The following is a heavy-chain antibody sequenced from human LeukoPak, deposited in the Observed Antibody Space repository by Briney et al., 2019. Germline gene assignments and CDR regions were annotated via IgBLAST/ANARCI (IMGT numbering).Heavy chain of an antibody. CDR2: IYASGTT. D-gene: IGHD6-19*01. Sequence: PSETLSLTCSVSGGSVSSGGYYWSWIRQHPGKGLEWIGNIYASGTTYYNPSLRSRIAISVDTSENQLFLRLTSVTAADTAVYFCACHSGWSGPSEWGQGTLVVVSS. CDR1: GGSVSSGGYY. J-gene: IGHJ4*02. V-gene: IGHV4-31*03. CDR3: ACHSGWSGPSE.